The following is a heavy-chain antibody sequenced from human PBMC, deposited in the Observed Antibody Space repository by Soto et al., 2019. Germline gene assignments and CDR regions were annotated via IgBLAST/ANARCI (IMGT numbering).Heavy chain of an antibody. CDR1: GFSFSDYY. V-gene: IGHV3-11*01. J-gene: IGHJ4*02. D-gene: IGHD1-26*01. CDR3: AGRGSYYPPTFDY. Sequence: PGGSLGLGCAASGFSFSDYYMSWIRQAPGKGLEWVSYISSSGSTIYYADSVKGRFTISRDNAKNSLYLQMNSLRAEDTAVYYCAGRGSYYPPTFDYWGQGTLVTVSS. CDR2: ISSSGSTI.